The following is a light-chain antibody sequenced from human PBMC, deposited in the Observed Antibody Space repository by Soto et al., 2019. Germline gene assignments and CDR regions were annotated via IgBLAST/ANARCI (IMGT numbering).Light chain of an antibody. CDR1: QSINNW. CDR2: EAS. V-gene: IGKV1-5*03. Sequence: DIQMTQSPSTLSASVGDRVTITCRASQSINNWLAWYQQKPGKAPKLLIYEASSLISGVPSRFSGSGSGTEFTLTISSLQPDDFADYYCQQDDSDSSTFGEGLKLDI. CDR3: QQDDSDSST. J-gene: IGKJ2*01.